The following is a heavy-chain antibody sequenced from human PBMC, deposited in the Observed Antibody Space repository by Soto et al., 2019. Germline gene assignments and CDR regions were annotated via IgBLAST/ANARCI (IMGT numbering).Heavy chain of an antibody. Sequence: QVQLVQSGAEVKKPGSSVKVSCKASGGTFSSYAISWVRQAPGQGLEWMGGIIPIFGTANYAQKFQGRITNTADESTSTANMELSSLRSEDTAVDYCARDGQDSSGYYYYYYGMDVWGQGTTVTVSS. CDR1: GGTFSSYA. D-gene: IGHD3-22*01. CDR2: IIPIFGTA. CDR3: ARDGQDSSGYYYYYYGMDV. J-gene: IGHJ6*02. V-gene: IGHV1-69*01.